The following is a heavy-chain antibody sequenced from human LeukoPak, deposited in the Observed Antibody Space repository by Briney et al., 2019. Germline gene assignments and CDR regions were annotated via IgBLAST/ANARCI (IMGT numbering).Heavy chain of an antibody. J-gene: IGHJ6*03. Sequence: GGSLRLSCAASGFTFSSYSMNWVRQAPGKGLEWVSSISSSSSYIYYADSMKGRFTICRDNAKNTTYLKMNSLRAEDTAVYYCARPPYDSSGYYYDQYYYYYMDVWGKGTTVTVSS. V-gene: IGHV3-21*01. D-gene: IGHD3-22*01. CDR2: ISSSSSYI. CDR3: ARPPYDSSGYYYDQYYYYYMDV. CDR1: GFTFSSYS.